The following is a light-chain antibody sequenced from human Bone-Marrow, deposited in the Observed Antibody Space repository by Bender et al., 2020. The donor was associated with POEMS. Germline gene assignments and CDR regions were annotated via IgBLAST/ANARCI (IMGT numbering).Light chain of an antibody. CDR3: AVWDDSLNGWV. CDR2: SSH. Sequence: QSVLTQPPSASGTPGQRVTISCSGGSSNIGAHAVNWYQHLPARAPKRLIYSSHRQPSEGPDRFSGSRSGTSASLAISGLQSEDEADYYCAVWDDSLNGWVFGGGTKLTVL. CDR1: SSNIGAHA. J-gene: IGLJ3*02. V-gene: IGLV1-44*01.